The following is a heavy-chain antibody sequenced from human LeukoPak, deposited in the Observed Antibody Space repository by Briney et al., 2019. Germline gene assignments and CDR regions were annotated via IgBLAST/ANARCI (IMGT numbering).Heavy chain of an antibody. CDR2: INAGNGNT. J-gene: IGHJ3*02. D-gene: IGHD3-16*01. V-gene: IGHV1-3*01. CDR3: ASSRSRFGAFGI. CDR1: GYTFTSYA. Sequence: ASVKVSCKASGYTFTSYAMHWVRQAPGQRLEWMGWINAGNGNTKYSQKFQGRVTITRDTSASTAYMELSSLRSEDTAVYYCASSRSRFGAFGIWGQGTMVTVSS.